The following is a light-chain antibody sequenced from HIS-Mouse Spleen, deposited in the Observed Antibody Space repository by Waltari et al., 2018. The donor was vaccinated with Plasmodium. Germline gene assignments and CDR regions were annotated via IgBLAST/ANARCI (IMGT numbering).Light chain of an antibody. J-gene: IGKJ3*01. CDR1: QSVSSK. CDR3: QQYNNWSFT. CDR2: GAS. Sequence: EIVMTQSPATLSVSPGERATLSCRASQSVSSKLAWYQQKPGQATRLLIYGASTSATGITARFSGSGSGTEFTLTISSLQSEDFAVYYCQQYNNWSFTFGPGTKVDIK. V-gene: IGKV3-15*01.